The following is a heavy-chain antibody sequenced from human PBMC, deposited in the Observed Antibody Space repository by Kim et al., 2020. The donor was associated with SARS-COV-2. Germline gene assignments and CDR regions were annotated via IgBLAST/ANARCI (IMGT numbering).Heavy chain of an antibody. CDR3: TRGGGSSEHDYYYYGMDV. D-gene: IGHD6-6*01. Sequence: GGSLRLSCTASGFTFGDYAMSWVRQAPGKGLEWVGFIRSKAYGGTTEYAASVKGRFTISRDDSKSIAYLQMNSLKTEDTAVYYCTRGGGSSEHDYYYYGMDVWGQGTTVTVSS. CDR1: GFTFGDYA. CDR2: IRSKAYGGTT. V-gene: IGHV3-49*04. J-gene: IGHJ6*02.